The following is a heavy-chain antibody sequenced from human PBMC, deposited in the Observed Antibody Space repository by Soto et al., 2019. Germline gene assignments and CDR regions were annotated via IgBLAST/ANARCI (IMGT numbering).Heavy chain of an antibody. CDR3: ARGFISHWAYFYYMYG. Sequence: PSETLALTCVVSGGSLGDYFWSWVRQPPGMALEWIGEINHLGSINYNPSLKSRVTMSVDTSKNQFSLTLNSVTAADTATSYCARGFISHWAYFYYMYGWDRGTTVTVAS. J-gene: IGHJ6*03. V-gene: IGHV4-34*01. D-gene: IGHD2-21*01. CDR2: INHLGSI. CDR1: GGSLGDYF.